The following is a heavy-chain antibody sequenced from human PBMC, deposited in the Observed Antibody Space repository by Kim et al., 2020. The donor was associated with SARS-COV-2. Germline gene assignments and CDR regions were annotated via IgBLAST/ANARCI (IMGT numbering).Heavy chain of an antibody. CDR2: IGSSRRAR. J-gene: IGHJ6*02. CDR1: GFAFSNYN. CDR3: ARDKDYYDCGKYYYYGMDD. V-gene: IGHV3-48*04. D-gene: IGHD3-22*01. Sequence: GGSLRLSCAASGFAFSNYNMNWVRQAPGKGLEWVSCIGSSRRARYYADSVKGRFTISRDNAKNSLYLQMNSLRAEDTAMYYCARDKDYYDCGKYYYYGMDDWGQRTTVVVSS.